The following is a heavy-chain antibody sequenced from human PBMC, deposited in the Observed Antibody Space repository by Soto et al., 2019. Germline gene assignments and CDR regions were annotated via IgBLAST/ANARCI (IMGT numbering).Heavy chain of an antibody. J-gene: IGHJ6*02. Sequence: EVQLAESGGGLVQPGGSLRLSCAASGFTCSNYNMHWVRQVTGKGLEWVSGITTAGDTYYPGSVKGRFTISREKAKNSLYLQMNSLSAGDTAVYYCARELHGGSYGMDVGGQGTTVTVSS. CDR3: ARELHGGSYGMDV. V-gene: IGHV3-13*01. CDR1: GFTCSNYN. CDR2: ITTAGDT.